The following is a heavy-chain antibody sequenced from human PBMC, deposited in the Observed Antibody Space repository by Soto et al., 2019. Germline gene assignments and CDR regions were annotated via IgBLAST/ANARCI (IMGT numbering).Heavy chain of an antibody. Sequence: QVQHVQSGAEVKKTGASVKVSCKASGYTFRDYYIHWVRQAPGLGLEWMGWLNPNSAGTDYAQKFQGRVTMTRDTSISTAYKELSRLRSDDTAVYYCARGPSRQLLVHNHPMDVWGQGATVTVSS. CDR2: LNPNSAGT. CDR3: ARGPSRQLLVHNHPMDV. J-gene: IGHJ6*02. CDR1: GYTFRDYY. D-gene: IGHD6-13*01. V-gene: IGHV1-2*02.